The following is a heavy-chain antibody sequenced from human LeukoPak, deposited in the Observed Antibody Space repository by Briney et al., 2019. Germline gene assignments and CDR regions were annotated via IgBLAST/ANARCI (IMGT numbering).Heavy chain of an antibody. V-gene: IGHV3-7*01. D-gene: IGHD3-3*01. CDR1: GFTFSSYW. J-gene: IGHJ4*02. CDR3: ARENDFWR. Sequence: GGSLRLSCAASGFTFSSYWMSWVRQAPGKGLEWVANIKKDGSEKYHVDSVKGRFTTSRDNAKNSLYLQMNSLRVEDTAVHYCARENDFWRWGQGTLVTVSS. CDR2: IKKDGSEK.